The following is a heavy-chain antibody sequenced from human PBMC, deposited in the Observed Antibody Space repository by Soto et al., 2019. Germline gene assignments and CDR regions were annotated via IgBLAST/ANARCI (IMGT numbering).Heavy chain of an antibody. Sequence: EVHLVESGGGLMQPGGSLRLSCAASGFTVSTYNMIWVRQAPVKELEWVSVTYSGGSTQYADSVKGRFTVSRDNSKNTLYLQMSSLRDEDTAVYYCARKLSGAVQGWAYGMDVWGRGTTVTVSS. CDR3: ARKLSGAVQGWAYGMDV. V-gene: IGHV3-53*02. J-gene: IGHJ6*02. CDR1: GFTVSTYN. CDR2: TYSGGST. D-gene: IGHD1-26*01.